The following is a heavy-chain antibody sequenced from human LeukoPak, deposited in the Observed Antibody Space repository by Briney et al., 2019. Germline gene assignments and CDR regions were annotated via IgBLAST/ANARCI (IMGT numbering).Heavy chain of an antibody. V-gene: IGHV4-4*07. J-gene: IGHJ4*02. CDR2: IYPSGST. D-gene: IGHD6-19*01. CDR1: GGSTNTYC. Sequence: PSETLSLTCTVSGGSTNTYCWSWIRQPAEKGLEWIGRIYPSGSTYYNPSLKSRVTISIDKSKNQFSLRLTSVTAADTAVYYCARDRSGCSEYYFDYWGQGSLVTVSS. CDR3: ARDRSGCSEYYFDY.